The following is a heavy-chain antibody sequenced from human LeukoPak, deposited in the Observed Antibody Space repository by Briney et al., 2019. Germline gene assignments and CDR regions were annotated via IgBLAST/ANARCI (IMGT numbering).Heavy chain of an antibody. V-gene: IGHV3-21*01. J-gene: IGHJ4*02. Sequence: GVSLRLSCAASGSTFSSYSMNWVRQAPGKGLEWVSSISSSSSYIYYADSVKGRFTISRDNSKNTLYLQMNSLRAEDTAVYYCAKDPWGERGTPYFDSWAQEPLVPVPS. CDR2: ISSSSSYI. CDR1: GSTFSSYS. D-gene: IGHD7-27*01. CDR3: AKDPWGERGTPYFDS.